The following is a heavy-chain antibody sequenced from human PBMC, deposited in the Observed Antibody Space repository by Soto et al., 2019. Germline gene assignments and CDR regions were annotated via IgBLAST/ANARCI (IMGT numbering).Heavy chain of an antibody. Sequence: GGSARLSCAASGFTCRSFTMNWVRQAPGKGLEWVSTISSNSAYIYYTDALRGRFTISRDNAKNSLHLQMNSLRAEDTAVYYCTRDALRDSSARGWFDPWCPGTLVTVFS. CDR2: ISSNSAYI. D-gene: IGHD3-3*01. V-gene: IGHV3-21*01. J-gene: IGHJ5*02. CDR3: TRDALRDSSARGWFDP. CDR1: GFTCRSFT.